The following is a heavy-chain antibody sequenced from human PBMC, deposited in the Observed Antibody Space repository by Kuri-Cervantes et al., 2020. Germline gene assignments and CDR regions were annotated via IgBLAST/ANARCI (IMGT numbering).Heavy chain of an antibody. CDR1: GYSFNNFW. CDR3: TGGGGSIGFAH. CDR2: IYPGDSET. J-gene: IGHJ4*02. Sequence: GESLKISCQGSGYSFNNFWVAWVHQIPGKGLEWMGVIYPGDSETRYSPSFQGPVTFSADKSKNTAYLQWNSLKASDTATYYCTGGGGSIGFAHWGQGTLVTVSS. D-gene: IGHD3-10*01. V-gene: IGHV5-51*07.